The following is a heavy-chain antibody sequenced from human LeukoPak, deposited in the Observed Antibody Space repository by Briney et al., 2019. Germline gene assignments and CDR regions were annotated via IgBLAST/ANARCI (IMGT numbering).Heavy chain of an antibody. CDR1: GFTFSSNW. V-gene: IGHV3-74*01. J-gene: IGHJ2*01. CDR3: ARGGEERWNWYFAL. D-gene: IGHD4-23*01. Sequence: GGSLRLSCAASGFTFSSNWMHWVRQAPGKGLVWVSRINSDGSSTTYADSVKGRFAISRDNAKNTLYLQMNSLRAEDTAIYYCARGGEERWNWYFALWGRGTLVTVSS. CDR2: INSDGSST.